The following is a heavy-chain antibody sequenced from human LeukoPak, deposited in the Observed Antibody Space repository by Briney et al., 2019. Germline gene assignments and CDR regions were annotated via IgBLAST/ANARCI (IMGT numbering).Heavy chain of an antibody. D-gene: IGHD3-16*01. J-gene: IGHJ4*02. Sequence: TRGSLRLSCAASGFTFSSYARSWVRQAPGKGLEWVSAISGSGGSTYYADSVKGRFTISRDNAQSSLFLQMKSLRAEDTAVYYCARYRVITNDYFDSWGQGTLVTVSS. CDR3: ARYRVITNDYFDS. V-gene: IGHV3-23*01. CDR1: GFTFSSYA. CDR2: ISGSGGST.